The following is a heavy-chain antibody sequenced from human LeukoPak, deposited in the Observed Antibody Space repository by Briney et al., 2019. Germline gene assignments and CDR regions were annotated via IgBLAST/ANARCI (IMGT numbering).Heavy chain of an antibody. V-gene: IGHV3-30*03. D-gene: IGHD6-19*01. CDR2: ISHEGSYQ. CDR3: ARTREQWQVLDY. CDR1: GFSFGSYD. Sequence: GGSLRLSCAASGFSFGSYDIHWVRQAPGKGLEWVAVISHEGSYQNYADSVKGRFTISRDNSKNMVFLQMNSLSAEDTALYYCARTREQWQVLDYWGQGTLVTVSS. J-gene: IGHJ4*02.